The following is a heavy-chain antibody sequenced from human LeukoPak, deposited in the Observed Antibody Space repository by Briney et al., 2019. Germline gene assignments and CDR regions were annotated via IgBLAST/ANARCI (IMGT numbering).Heavy chain of an antibody. V-gene: IGHV1-3*01. CDR3: ARGLLWFGESPHYYYYGMDV. J-gene: IGHJ6*02. CDR2: INAGNGNT. D-gene: IGHD3-10*01. CDR1: GYTFTGYA. Sequence: ASVKVSCKASGYTFTGYAMHWVRQAPGQRLEWMGWINAGNGNTKYSQKFQGRVTITRDTSASTAYMELSSLRSEDTAVYYCARGLLWFGESPHYYYYGMDVWGQGTTVTVSS.